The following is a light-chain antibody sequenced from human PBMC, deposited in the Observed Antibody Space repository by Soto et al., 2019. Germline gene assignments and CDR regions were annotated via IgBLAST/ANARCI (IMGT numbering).Light chain of an antibody. CDR2: DTS. CDR3: LLSYSRARLHVV. CDR1: TGAVTSGRY. Sequence: QAVVTQEPSLTVSPGGTVTLTCRSSTGAVTSGRYPYWFQQKPGQAPRTLIYDTSNKHSWTPARFSGSLLGGKAALTLSGAQPQDEAEYYCLLSYSRARLHVVFGGGTKLTVL. V-gene: IGLV7-46*01. J-gene: IGLJ2*01.